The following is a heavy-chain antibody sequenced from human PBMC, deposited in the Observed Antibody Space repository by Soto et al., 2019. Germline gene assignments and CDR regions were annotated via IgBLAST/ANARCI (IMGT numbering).Heavy chain of an antibody. CDR1: GGSISSYY. V-gene: IGHV4-59*01. CDR3: ARDINNYYGSGSDAFDI. CDR2: IYYSGST. D-gene: IGHD3-10*01. Sequence: SETLSLTCTVSGGSISSYYWSWIRQPPGKGLEWIGYIYYSGSTNYNPSLKSRVTISVDTSKNQFSLKLSSVTAADTAVYYCARDINNYYGSGSDAFDIWGQGTMVTVSS. J-gene: IGHJ3*02.